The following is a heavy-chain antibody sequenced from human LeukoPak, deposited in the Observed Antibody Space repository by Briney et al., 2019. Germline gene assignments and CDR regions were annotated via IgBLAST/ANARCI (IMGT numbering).Heavy chain of an antibody. CDR1: EFTFSIYG. D-gene: IGHD3-10*02. Sequence: GGSLRLSCAASEFTFSIYGMHWVRQAPGKGVEWVAFTQYDGSNKYYADSVKGRFTISRDNAKNSLYLQMNSLRAEDTAVYYCAELGITMIGGVWGKGTTVTISA. CDR2: TQYDGSNK. V-gene: IGHV3-30*02. J-gene: IGHJ6*04. CDR3: AELGITMIGGV.